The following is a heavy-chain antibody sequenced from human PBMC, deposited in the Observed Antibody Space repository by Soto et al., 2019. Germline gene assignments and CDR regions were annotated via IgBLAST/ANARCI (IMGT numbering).Heavy chain of an antibody. CDR2: TYYRSKWYN. Sequence: SETLSLTGAISGDSVSSNSAAWNRIRQSPSRGLEWLGRTYYRSKWYNDYAVSVKSRITINPDTSKNQFSLQLNSVTPEDTAVYYCARDSSSWFFNWFDPWGQGTLVTVSS. V-gene: IGHV6-1*01. D-gene: IGHD6-13*01. CDR1: GDSVSSNSAA. J-gene: IGHJ5*02. CDR3: ARDSSSWFFNWFDP.